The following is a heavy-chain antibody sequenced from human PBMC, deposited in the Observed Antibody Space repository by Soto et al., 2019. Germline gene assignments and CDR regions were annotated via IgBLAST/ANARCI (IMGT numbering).Heavy chain of an antibody. CDR1: GFTFSSYA. CDR2: ISYDGSNK. D-gene: IGHD3-22*01. Sequence: VQLVESGGGVVQPGRSLRLSCAASGFTFSSYAMHWVRQAPGKGLEWVAVISYDGSNKYYADSVKGRFTISRDNSKNTLYLQMNSLRAEDTAVYYCARDYNYYDSSYEFCGMDVWGQGTTVTVSS. V-gene: IGHV3-30-3*01. CDR3: ARDYNYYDSSYEFCGMDV. J-gene: IGHJ6*02.